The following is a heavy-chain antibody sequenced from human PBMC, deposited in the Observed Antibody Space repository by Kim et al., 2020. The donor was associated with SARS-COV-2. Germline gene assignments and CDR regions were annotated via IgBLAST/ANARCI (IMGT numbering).Heavy chain of an antibody. CDR3: ARHDVYTGTYYGDY. V-gene: IGHV5-51*01. J-gene: IGHJ4*02. D-gene: IGHD1-26*01. Sequence: SPSFQGQVTISADKSISTAYLQWSSLKASDTAMYYCARHDVYTGTYYGDYWGQGTLVTVSS.